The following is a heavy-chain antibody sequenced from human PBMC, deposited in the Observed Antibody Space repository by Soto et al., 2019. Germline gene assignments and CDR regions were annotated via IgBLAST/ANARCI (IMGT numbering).Heavy chain of an antibody. Sequence: QVQLVESGGGVVQPGRSLRLSCAASGFTFSSYGMHWVRQAPGKGLEWVAVISYDGSNKYYADSVKGRFTISRDNSKNTLYLQMNSLRAEDTAVYYWAKENLGVLGGGMDVWGQGTTVTVSS. CDR1: GFTFSSYG. D-gene: IGHD3-16*01. V-gene: IGHV3-30*18. CDR2: ISYDGSNK. J-gene: IGHJ6*02. CDR3: AKENLGVLGGGMDV.